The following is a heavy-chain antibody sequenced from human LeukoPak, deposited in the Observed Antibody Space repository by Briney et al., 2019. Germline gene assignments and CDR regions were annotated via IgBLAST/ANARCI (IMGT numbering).Heavy chain of an antibody. CDR1: GFTFSDHA. D-gene: IGHD2-15*01. Sequence: GGSLRLSCTASGFTFSDHAMTWVRQAPGKGLEWVSSMSSGGTYIYYADSVRGRFTISRDNAKNSLYLVMNSLRAEDTATYYCARDRPTGASRVFVVQWGQGTLVTVSS. CDR2: MSSGGTYI. CDR3: ARDRPTGASRVFVVQ. V-gene: IGHV3-21*01. J-gene: IGHJ4*02.